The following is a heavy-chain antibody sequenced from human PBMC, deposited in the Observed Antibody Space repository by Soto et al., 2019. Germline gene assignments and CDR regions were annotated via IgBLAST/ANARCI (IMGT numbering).Heavy chain of an antibody. V-gene: IGHV4-30-4*01. Sequence: VQLQESGPGLVKPSQTLSLTCTVSGGSISSDYYCWSWIRQSPEKGLEWIGHIYNGVNTYSNPSLSSRVTISVDASKNHFSLKLTSVTAADTAVYYCARGPSGDKVDNWGQGTLVTVSS. CDR3: ARGPSGDKVDN. J-gene: IGHJ4*02. CDR1: GGSISSDYYC. D-gene: IGHD7-27*01. CDR2: IYNGVNT.